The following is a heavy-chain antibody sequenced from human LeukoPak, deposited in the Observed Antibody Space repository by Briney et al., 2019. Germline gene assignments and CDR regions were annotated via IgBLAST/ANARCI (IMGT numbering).Heavy chain of an antibody. CDR2: INSDGCET. CDR3: VRVTEN. Sequence: GGSLRLSCEASGFSFTNFYMHWVRQAPGEGLVWVSRINSDGCETNYADSVKGRFIISRDNAKKRLYLQMNSLRTEDTAVYYCVRVTENWGQGTLVTVSS. V-gene: IGHV3-74*01. CDR1: GFSFTNFY. J-gene: IGHJ4*02.